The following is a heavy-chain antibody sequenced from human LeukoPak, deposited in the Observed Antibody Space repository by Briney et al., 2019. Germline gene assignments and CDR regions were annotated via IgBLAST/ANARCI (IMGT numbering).Heavy chain of an antibody. J-gene: IGHJ5*02. CDR2: LSGSGDIT. CDR1: GFTFSNYA. CDR3: ARGAMYYYDSSGYYAWFDP. V-gene: IGHV3-23*01. Sequence: PGGTLRLSCAASGFTFSNYAMSWVRQAPGKGLEWVSALSGSGDITYYADSVKGRFTISRDNSKNTVYLQMSSLRVEDTAVYYCARGAMYYYDSSGYYAWFDPWGQGTLVTVSS. D-gene: IGHD3-22*01.